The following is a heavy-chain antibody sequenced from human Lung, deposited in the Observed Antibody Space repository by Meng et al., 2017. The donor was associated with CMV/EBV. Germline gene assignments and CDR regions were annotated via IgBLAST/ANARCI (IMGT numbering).Heavy chain of an antibody. V-gene: IGHV3-11*01. CDR3: ARERADYYDTKHTLDY. Sequence: GGSLRLXXAASGFTFSDYYMSWIRQAPGKGLEWVSYISSSGTTIYYADSVKGRFTISRDNAKNSLYLQMNSLRDEDTAVYYCARERADYYDTKHTLDYWGLGXLVTVSS. D-gene: IGHD3-22*01. CDR1: GFTFSDYY. J-gene: IGHJ4*01. CDR2: ISSSGTTI.